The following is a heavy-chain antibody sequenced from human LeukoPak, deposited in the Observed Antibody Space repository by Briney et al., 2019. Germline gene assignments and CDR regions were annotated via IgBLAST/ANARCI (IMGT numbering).Heavy chain of an antibody. J-gene: IGHJ4*02. CDR1: GFTFEDYA. Sequence: GGSLRLSRAASGFTFEDYAMHWVRQGPGKGLEWVSLICGNGNNIYYADSVKGRFTISRDNSKNSLYLQMNSLRTEDTALYYCAKDLPQYYDFWSGYYGGFDYWGQGTLVTVSS. D-gene: IGHD3-3*01. CDR3: AKDLPQYYDFWSGYYGGFDY. CDR2: ICGNGNNI. V-gene: IGHV3-43*02.